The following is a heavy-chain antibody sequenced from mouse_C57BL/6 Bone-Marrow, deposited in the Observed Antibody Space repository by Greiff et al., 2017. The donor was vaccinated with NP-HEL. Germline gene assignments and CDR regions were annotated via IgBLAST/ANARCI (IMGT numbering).Heavy chain of an antibody. V-gene: IGHV1-81*01. Sequence: QVQLQQSGAELARPGASVKLSCKASGYTFTSYGISWVKQRTGQGLEWIGEIYPRSGNTYYNEKFKGKATLTADKSSSTAYMELRSLTSEDSAVYCCARRRDYYYGSSYAMDYWGQGTSVTVSS. CDR3: ARRRDYYYGSSYAMDY. J-gene: IGHJ4*01. D-gene: IGHD1-1*01. CDR2: IYPRSGNT. CDR1: GYTFTSYG.